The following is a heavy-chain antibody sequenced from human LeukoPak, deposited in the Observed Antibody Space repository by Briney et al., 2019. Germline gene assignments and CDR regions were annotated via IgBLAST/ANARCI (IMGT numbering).Heavy chain of an antibody. V-gene: IGHV1-18*01. J-gene: IGHJ4*02. Sequence: ASVKVSCKASGYTFTSYGISWVRQAPGQGLEWMGWISPYNGNTKYAQKLQGRVTMTTDTSTRIAYMELRSLRSDDTAVYYCARHPDITIIRGADFDNWGQGTLVTVSS. CDR1: GYTFTSYG. D-gene: IGHD3-10*01. CDR3: ARHPDITIIRGADFDN. CDR2: ISPYNGNT.